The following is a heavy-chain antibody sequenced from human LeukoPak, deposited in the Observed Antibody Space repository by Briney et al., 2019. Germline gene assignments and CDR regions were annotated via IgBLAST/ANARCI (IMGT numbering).Heavy chain of an antibody. J-gene: IGHJ4*02. Sequence: GGSLRLSCAASGFTFSSYAMNWVRQAPGKGLEWVSTISSSGNTYYADSVKGRFTVSRDKSKNTLYLQMNSLRAEDTAVYYCARGRSGTYYNFDYWGQGILVTVSS. V-gene: IGHV3-23*01. D-gene: IGHD3-10*01. CDR3: ARGRSGTYYNFDY. CDR2: ISSSGNT. CDR1: GFTFSSYA.